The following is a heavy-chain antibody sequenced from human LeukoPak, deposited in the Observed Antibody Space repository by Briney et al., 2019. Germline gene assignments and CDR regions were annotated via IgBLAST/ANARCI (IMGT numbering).Heavy chain of an antibody. CDR3: ARDYYYDSSGYYRY. J-gene: IGHJ4*02. V-gene: IGHV3-11*01. D-gene: IGHD3-22*01. CDR1: GFTFSDYY. CDR2: ISSSGSTI. Sequence: GGSLRLSCAASGFTFSDYYMSWIRQAPGKGLELVSYISSSGSTIYYADSVKGRFTISRDNAKNSLYLQMNSLRAEDTAVYYCARDYYYDSSGYYRYWGQGTLVTVSS.